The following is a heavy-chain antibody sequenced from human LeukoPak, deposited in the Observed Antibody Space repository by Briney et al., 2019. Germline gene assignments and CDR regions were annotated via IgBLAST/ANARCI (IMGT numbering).Heavy chain of an antibody. Sequence: PGGSLGLSCVASGISFSSYWMAWVRQAPGKGLEWVANIKYDGTHKFYADSVKGRFTISRDNAKNSLFLEMNSLTADDTAVYFCASSHDSSGNDWGQGTLVTVSS. CDR2: IKYDGTHK. J-gene: IGHJ4*02. CDR3: ASSHDSSGND. D-gene: IGHD3-22*01. CDR1: GISFSSYW. V-gene: IGHV3-7*01.